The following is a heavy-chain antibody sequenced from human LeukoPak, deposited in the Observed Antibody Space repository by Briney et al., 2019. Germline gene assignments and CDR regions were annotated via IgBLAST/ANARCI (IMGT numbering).Heavy chain of an antibody. CDR2: MNPNSGST. Sequence: ASVKVSCKASGYTFTSYDINWVRQATGQGLEWMGWMNPNSGSTGYAQKFQGRVTMTRNTSISTAYMELSSLRSEDTAVYYCAGRITIFGEHTDLGVGFDPWGQGTLVTVSS. V-gene: IGHV1-8*01. CDR3: AGRITIFGEHTDLGVGFDP. J-gene: IGHJ5*02. CDR1: GYTFTSYD. D-gene: IGHD3-3*01.